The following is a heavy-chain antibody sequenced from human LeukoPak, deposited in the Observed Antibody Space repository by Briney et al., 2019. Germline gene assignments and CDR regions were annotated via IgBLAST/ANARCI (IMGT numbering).Heavy chain of an antibody. V-gene: IGHV4-61*02. J-gene: IGHJ4*02. Sequence: PSETLSLTCTVSGGSISSGSYYWSWIRQPAGKGLEWIGRMYTSGDTNYNPSLKSRVTISLDTSKNQFSLKLSSVTAADTAVYYCARGSSFTSFDYWGQGTLVTVSS. CDR2: MYTSGDT. D-gene: IGHD6-13*01. CDR3: ARGSSFTSFDY. CDR1: GGSISSGSYY.